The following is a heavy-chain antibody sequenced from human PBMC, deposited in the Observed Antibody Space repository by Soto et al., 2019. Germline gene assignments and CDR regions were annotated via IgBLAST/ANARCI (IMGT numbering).Heavy chain of an antibody. CDR3: AKVITMVRGVIIGSGGMDV. CDR2: ISGSGGST. D-gene: IGHD3-10*01. CDR1: GFTFSSYA. V-gene: IGHV3-23*01. J-gene: IGHJ6*02. Sequence: GGSLRLSCAASGFTFSSYAMSWVRQAPGKGLEWVSAISGSGGSTYYADSVKGRFTISRDNSKNTLYLQMNSLRAEDTAVYYCAKVITMVRGVIIGSGGMDVWGQGTTVTVSS.